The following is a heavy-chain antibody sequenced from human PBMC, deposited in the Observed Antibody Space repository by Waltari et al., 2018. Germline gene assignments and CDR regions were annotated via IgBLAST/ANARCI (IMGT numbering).Heavy chain of an antibody. Sequence: EVQLVESGGGLVQPGGSLRRSCAASGFPFSSHWMHWVRQAPGKGLVWVSRINTDGSDTAYADSVRGRFTISRDNAKNTLFLQMNSLRVEDTAVYYCARAYSGKKNPKESWGQGTLVTVSS. CDR3: ARAYSGKKNPKES. V-gene: IGHV3-74*03. J-gene: IGHJ5*02. CDR1: GFPFSSHW. CDR2: INTDGSDT. D-gene: IGHD4-4*01.